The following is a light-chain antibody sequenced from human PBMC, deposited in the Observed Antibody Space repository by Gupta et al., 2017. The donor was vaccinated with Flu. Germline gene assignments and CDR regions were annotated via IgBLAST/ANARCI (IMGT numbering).Light chain of an antibody. CDR3: QHLDYWPPYT. J-gene: IGKJ2*01. Sequence: EIVLTQSPVTLSLSPGDRATLSCRASRSIADYLAWYQQKPGQAPRLLVYDGSMRATVLPARFSGSACGKYFTLTISIREQEDFAVYYCQHLDYWPPYTFGQGTKVEIK. V-gene: IGKV3-11*01. CDR1: RSIADY. CDR2: DGS.